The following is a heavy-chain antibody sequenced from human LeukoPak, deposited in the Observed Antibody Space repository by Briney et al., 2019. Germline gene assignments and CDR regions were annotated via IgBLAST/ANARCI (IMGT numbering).Heavy chain of an antibody. V-gene: IGHV4-61*02. J-gene: IGHJ4*02. D-gene: IGHD3-3*01. Sequence: PSQTLSLTCTVSGGSISSGSYYWSWIRQPAGKGLEWIGRIYTSGSTNYNPSLKSRVTISVDTSKNQSSLKLSSVTAADTAVYYCARQSSEWLPYFDYWGQGTLVTVSS. CDR3: ARQSSEWLPYFDY. CDR2: IYTSGST. CDR1: GGSISSGSYY.